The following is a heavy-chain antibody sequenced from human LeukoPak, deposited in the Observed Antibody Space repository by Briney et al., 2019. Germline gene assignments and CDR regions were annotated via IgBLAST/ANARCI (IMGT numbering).Heavy chain of an antibody. D-gene: IGHD2-2*02. CDR2: INSDGSST. Sequence: GGSLRLSCAASGFTFSSYWMHWVRQAPGKGLVWVSRINSDGSSTSYADSVKGRFTISRDNAKNTLYLQMNSLRAEDTAVYYCARSGDCSSTSCYTNWFDPWGQGTLVTVSS. J-gene: IGHJ5*02. CDR3: ARSGDCSSTSCYTNWFDP. V-gene: IGHV3-74*01. CDR1: GFTFSSYW.